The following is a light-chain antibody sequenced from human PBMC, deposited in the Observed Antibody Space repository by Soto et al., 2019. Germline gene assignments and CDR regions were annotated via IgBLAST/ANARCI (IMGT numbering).Light chain of an antibody. V-gene: IGLV2-14*01. J-gene: IGLJ2*01. CDR1: SSDIGGYKY. Sequence: QSALTQPASVSGSPGQSITISCTGTSSDIGGYKYVSWYQQHPGKAPKLMIYDVRNRPSGVSNRFSGSKSGNTASLTISGLQAEDEADYYCSSYTSSNTLVFGGGTKLTVL. CDR3: SSYTSSNTLV. CDR2: DVR.